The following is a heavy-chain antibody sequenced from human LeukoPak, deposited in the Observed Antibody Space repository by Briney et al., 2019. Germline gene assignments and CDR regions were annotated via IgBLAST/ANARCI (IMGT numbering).Heavy chain of an antibody. V-gene: IGHV4-4*02. CDR2: IYHSGST. D-gene: IGHD3-22*01. CDR1: GGSISSSNW. J-gene: IGHJ4*02. CDR3: ARVVDSSGYSNYFDY. Sequence: PSGTLSLTCAVSGGSISSSNWWRWVRQPPGKGLEWIGEIYHSGSTNYNPSLKSRVTISVDKSKNQFSLKLSSVTAADTAVYYCARVVDSSGYSNYFDYWGQGTLVTVSS.